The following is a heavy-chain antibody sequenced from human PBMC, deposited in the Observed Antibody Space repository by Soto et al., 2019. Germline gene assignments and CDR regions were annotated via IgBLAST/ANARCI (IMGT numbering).Heavy chain of an antibody. D-gene: IGHD3-10*01. Sequence: SETLSLTCTVSGGSISSGGYYWSWIRQHPGKGLEWIGYIYYSGSTYYNPSLKSRVTISVDTSKNQFSLKLSSVTAADTAVYYCARDFMVRGVTWFDPWGQGTLVTVS. J-gene: IGHJ5*02. CDR2: IYYSGST. V-gene: IGHV4-31*03. CDR3: ARDFMVRGVTWFDP. CDR1: GGSISSGGYY.